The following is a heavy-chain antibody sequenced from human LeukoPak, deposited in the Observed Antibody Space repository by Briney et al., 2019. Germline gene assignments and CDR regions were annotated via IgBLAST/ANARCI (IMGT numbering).Heavy chain of an antibody. J-gene: IGHJ4*01. D-gene: IGHD4-11*01. Sequence: ASVKVSCKASGYTFTCYYMHWVRQAPGQGLEWMGWINPNSGGTNYAQKFQGRVTMTRDTSISTACMELSRLRSDDTAVYYCARDRGRYSNYVCDYWGQGTLVTVSS. V-gene: IGHV1-2*02. CDR1: GYTFTCYY. CDR2: INPNSGGT. CDR3: ARDRGRYSNYVCDY.